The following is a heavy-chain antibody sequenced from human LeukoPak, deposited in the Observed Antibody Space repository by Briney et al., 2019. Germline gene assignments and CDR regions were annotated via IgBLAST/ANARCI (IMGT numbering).Heavy chain of an antibody. V-gene: IGHV1-2*02. Sequence: GASVKVSCKASGYTFTSYAMNWVRQAPGQGLEWVGWIKPNSGDTRSAQKFQGRVIMTRDTSTGTAYMELSSLRYDDTAVYYCATNILVRDIINWFDPWGQGTLVTVSS. D-gene: IGHD3-10*01. CDR3: ATNILVRDIINWFDP. J-gene: IGHJ5*02. CDR2: IKPNSGDT. CDR1: GYTFTSYA.